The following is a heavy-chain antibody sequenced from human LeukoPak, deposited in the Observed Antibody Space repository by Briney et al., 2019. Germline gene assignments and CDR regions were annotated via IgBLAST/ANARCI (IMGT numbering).Heavy chain of an antibody. CDR3: TAGRAYSLLDF. CDR1: GYRFTELS. V-gene: IGHV1-24*01. Sequence: GASVKVSCKVSGYRFTELSRHWVRQAPGKGLEWLGGFDLVHGDTIYAQKFQGRVTMTVDTSTDTSYMELSSLGSEDTAVYFCTAGRAYSLLDFWGQGTLVIVSS. J-gene: IGHJ4*02. CDR2: FDLVHGDT. D-gene: IGHD5-18*01.